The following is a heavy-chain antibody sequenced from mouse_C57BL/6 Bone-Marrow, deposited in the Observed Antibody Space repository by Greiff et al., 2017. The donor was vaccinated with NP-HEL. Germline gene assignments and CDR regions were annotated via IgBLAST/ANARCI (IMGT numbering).Heavy chain of an antibody. D-gene: IGHD1-1*01. CDR1: GYTFTSYD. CDR3: VYGSSRYYFDY. J-gene: IGHJ2*01. Sequence: QVQLQQSGPELVKPGASVKLSCKASGYTFTSYDINWVKQRPGQGLEWIGWIYPRAGSTKYTEKFKGKATLTVDTSSSTAYMELHSLTSEDSAVYFCVYGSSRYYFDYWGQGTTLTVSS. CDR2: IYPRAGST. V-gene: IGHV1-85*01.